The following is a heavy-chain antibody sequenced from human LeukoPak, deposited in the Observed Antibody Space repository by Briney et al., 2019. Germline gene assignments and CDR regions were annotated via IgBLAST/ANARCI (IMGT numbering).Heavy chain of an antibody. CDR2: INPNSGGT. Sequence: ASVKVSCKASGYTFTAYYIHWVRQAPGQGLEWMGWINPNSGGTNYAQRFQGRVTMTRDTSITTAYMELSRLRSDDRAVYYCASPWGRWFGELIWYFDLWGRGTLVTVSS. J-gene: IGHJ2*01. CDR3: ASPWGRWFGELIWYFDL. D-gene: IGHD3-10*01. CDR1: GYTFTAYY. V-gene: IGHV1-2*02.